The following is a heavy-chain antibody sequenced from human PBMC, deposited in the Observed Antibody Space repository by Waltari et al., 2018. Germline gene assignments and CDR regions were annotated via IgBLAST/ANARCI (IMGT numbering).Heavy chain of an antibody. V-gene: IGHV3-23*01. Sequence: EVQLLESGGGLVQPGGSLRLSCAASGFTFSSYAMSWVRQAPGKGLEWVSAISGSVGSTDYADSVKGRFTISRDNAKNTLYLQMNSLRAEDTAVYYCAKDRRVDYSNYGYFDYWGQGTLVTVSS. D-gene: IGHD4-4*01. CDR2: ISGSVGST. CDR3: AKDRRVDYSNYGYFDY. CDR1: GFTFSSYA. J-gene: IGHJ4*02.